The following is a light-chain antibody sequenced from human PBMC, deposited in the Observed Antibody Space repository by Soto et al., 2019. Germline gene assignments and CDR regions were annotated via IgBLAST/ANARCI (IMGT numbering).Light chain of an antibody. CDR3: QQYSSYPVT. CDR2: KAS. J-gene: IGKJ5*01. V-gene: IGKV1-5*03. Sequence: DIQMTQSPSTLSGSVGYRVTITCRASQTISSWLAWYQQKPGKAPKLLIYKASTLKSGVPSRFSGSGSGTEFTLTISSLQPDDFATYYCQQYSSYPVTFGQGTRLEI. CDR1: QTISSW.